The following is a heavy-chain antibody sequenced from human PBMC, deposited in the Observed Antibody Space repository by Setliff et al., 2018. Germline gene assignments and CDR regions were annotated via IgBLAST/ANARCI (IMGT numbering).Heavy chain of an antibody. D-gene: IGHD5-12*01. CDR3: ARDWSGYDPTGYMDV. CDR1: GFTFSSYW. J-gene: IGHJ6*04. V-gene: IGHV3-7*01. CDR2: IKQDGSEK. Sequence: GGSLRLSCAASGFTFSSYWMSWVRQAPGKGLEWVANIKQDGSEKYYVDSVKGRFTISRDNAKNSLYLQMNSLRAEDTAVYYCARDWSGYDPTGYMDVWGKGTTVTVSS.